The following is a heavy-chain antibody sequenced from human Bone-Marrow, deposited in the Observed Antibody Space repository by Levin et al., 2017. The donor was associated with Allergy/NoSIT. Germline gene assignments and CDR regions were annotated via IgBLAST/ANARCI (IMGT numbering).Heavy chain of an antibody. CDR1: GGSLSDDS. V-gene: IGHV4-4*07. CDR2: IFSIGST. D-gene: IGHD1-26*01. J-gene: IGHJ3*02. CDR3: ARRGVGPTSRAFDI. Sequence: GSLRLSCTVSGGSLSDDSWSWIRQPAGKGLEWIGRIFSIGSTNYNPSLKSRVTMSVETSKNRFSLNLTSVTAADTGVYYCARRGVGPTSRAFDIWGQGTKVTVSS.